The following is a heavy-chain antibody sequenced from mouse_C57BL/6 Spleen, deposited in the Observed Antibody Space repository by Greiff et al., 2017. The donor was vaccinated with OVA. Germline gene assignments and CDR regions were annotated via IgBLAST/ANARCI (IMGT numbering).Heavy chain of an antibody. J-gene: IGHJ4*01. Sequence: VKLMESGAELVRPGASVTLSCKASGYTFTDYEMHWVKQTPVHGLEWIGAIDPETGGTAYNQKFKGKAILTADKSSSTAYMELRSLTSEDSAVYYCTRGNRYAMDYWGQGTSVTVSS. V-gene: IGHV1-15*01. D-gene: IGHD2-1*01. CDR2: IDPETGGT. CDR3: TRGNRYAMDY. CDR1: GYTFTDYE.